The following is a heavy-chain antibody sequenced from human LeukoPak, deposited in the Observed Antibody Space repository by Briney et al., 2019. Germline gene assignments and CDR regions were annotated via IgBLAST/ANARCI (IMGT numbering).Heavy chain of an antibody. D-gene: IGHD3-10*01. CDR1: GFTFSSYA. CDR2: ISGCGGST. Sequence: GGSLRLSCAASGFTFSSYAMSWVRQVPGKGLEWVSAISGCGGSTYYADSVKGRFTISTDNSKNTLYLQMNSLRAEDTAVYYRAIADYALWFGGDWGQGTLATVSS. CDR3: AIADYALWFGGD. V-gene: IGHV3-23*01. J-gene: IGHJ4*02.